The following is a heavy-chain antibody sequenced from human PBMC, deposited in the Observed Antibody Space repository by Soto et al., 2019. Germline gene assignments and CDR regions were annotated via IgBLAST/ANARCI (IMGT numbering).Heavy chain of an antibody. CDR2: IYPGDSDT. D-gene: IGHD3-22*01. V-gene: IGHV5-51*01. CDR1: GYSFTSYW. Sequence: GESLKISCKGSGYSFTSYWIGWVRQMPGKGLEWMGIIYPGDSDTRYSPSFQGQVTISADKSISTAYLQWSSLKASDTAMYYCARHTSPGRQYYDSSGYDWGQGTLVTVSS. CDR3: ARHTSPGRQYYDSSGYD. J-gene: IGHJ4*02.